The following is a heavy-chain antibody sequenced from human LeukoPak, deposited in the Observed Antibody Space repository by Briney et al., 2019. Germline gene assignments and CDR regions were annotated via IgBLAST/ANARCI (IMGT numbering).Heavy chain of an antibody. J-gene: IGHJ6*02. Sequence: GRSLRLSCAASGFTFSSYWMSWVRQAPGKGLEGVANIKQDGSEKYYGDSVKGRFTISRDNAKNSLYLQMNSLRAEDTAVYYCARGPGEADVWGQGNTVTVSS. V-gene: IGHV3-7*01. CDR2: IKQDGSEK. D-gene: IGHD1-14*01. CDR3: ARGPGEADV. CDR1: GFTFSSYW.